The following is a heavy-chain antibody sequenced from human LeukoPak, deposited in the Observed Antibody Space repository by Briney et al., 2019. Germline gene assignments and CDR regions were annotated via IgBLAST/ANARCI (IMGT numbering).Heavy chain of an antibody. J-gene: IGHJ3*02. CDR2: INHSGSP. V-gene: IGHV4-34*01. CDR3: AGSPVDTAMRLSAFGI. Sequence: SETLSLTCAVYAESFSAYYWNWVRQPPGKGLEWIGGINHSGSPNSNPSLKSRVAISVDTSKNQFSLKLTSVTAADTAVYYCAGSPVDTAMRLSAFGIWGPGTIVTVSS. D-gene: IGHD5-18*01. CDR1: AESFSAYY.